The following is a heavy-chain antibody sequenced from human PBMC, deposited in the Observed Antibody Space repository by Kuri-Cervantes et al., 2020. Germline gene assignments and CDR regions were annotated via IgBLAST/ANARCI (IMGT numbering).Heavy chain of an antibody. J-gene: IGHJ3*02. CDR1: GYTFTSYG. CDR3: ARGVPLGYCSGGSCYASAFDI. CDR2: ISAYNGNT. Sequence: ASVKVSCKASGYTFTSYGISWVRQAPGQGLEWMGWISAYNGNTNYAQKLQDRVTMTTDTSTSTAYMELRSLRSDDTAVYYCARGVPLGYCSGGSCYASAFDIWGQGTMVTVSS. V-gene: IGHV1-18*01. D-gene: IGHD2-15*01.